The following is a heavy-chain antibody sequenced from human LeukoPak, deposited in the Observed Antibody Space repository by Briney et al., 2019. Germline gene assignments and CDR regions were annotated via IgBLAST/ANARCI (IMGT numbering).Heavy chain of an antibody. CDR1: GFTFSSYA. J-gene: IGHJ4*02. D-gene: IGHD4-17*01. V-gene: IGHV3-30*18. CDR3: ANYKAPTVTLFDY. Sequence: GGSLRLSCAASGFTFSSYAMSWVRQAPGKGLEWVAVISYEGSIKYYADSVKGRFTISRDNSKNTLYLQMDSLRPEDTAVYYCANYKAPTVTLFDYWGQGTLVTVSS. CDR2: ISYEGSIK.